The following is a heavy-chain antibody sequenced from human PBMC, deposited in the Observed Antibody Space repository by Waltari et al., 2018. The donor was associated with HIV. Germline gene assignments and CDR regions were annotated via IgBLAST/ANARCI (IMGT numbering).Heavy chain of an antibody. CDR3: ASGGGYDLYYFDY. J-gene: IGHJ4*02. CDR2: ISYEGSNK. Sequence: QVQLVESGGGVVQPGRSLRLSCAASGFTFSSYAMHWVRQAPGKGLEGVAVISYEGSNKDYADSVKGRFTISRDNSKNTLYLQMNSLRAEDTAVYYCASGGGYDLYYFDYWGQGTLVTVSS. V-gene: IGHV3-30*04. CDR1: GFTFSSYA. D-gene: IGHD5-12*01.